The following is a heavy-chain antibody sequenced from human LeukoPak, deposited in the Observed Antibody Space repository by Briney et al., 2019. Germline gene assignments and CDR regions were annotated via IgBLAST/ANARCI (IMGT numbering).Heavy chain of an antibody. CDR3: ARDKGKAAAGPIRYYYGMDV. V-gene: IGHV4-59*01. Sequence: SETLSLTCAVYGGSFSGYYWSWIRQPPGKGLEWIGYIYYSGSTNYNPSLKSRVTISVDTSKNQFSLKLSSVTAADTAVYYCARDKGKAAAGPIRYYYGMDVWGQGTTVTVSS. D-gene: IGHD6-13*01. CDR1: GGSFSGYY. J-gene: IGHJ6*02. CDR2: IYYSGST.